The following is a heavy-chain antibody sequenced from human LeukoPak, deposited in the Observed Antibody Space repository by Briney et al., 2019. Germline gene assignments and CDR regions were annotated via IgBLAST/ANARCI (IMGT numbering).Heavy chain of an antibody. CDR3: ARVGGLFTLTGYLNDYYFDY. V-gene: IGHV4-59*08. D-gene: IGHD3-9*01. J-gene: IGHJ4*02. Sequence: PSETLSLTCTVSGGSISSYYWSWIRQPPGKGLEWIGYIYYSGSTNYNPSLKSRVTISVDTSKNQFSLKLSSVTAADTAVYYCARVGGLFTLTGYLNDYYFDYWGQGTLVTVSS. CDR2: IYYSGST. CDR1: GGSISSYY.